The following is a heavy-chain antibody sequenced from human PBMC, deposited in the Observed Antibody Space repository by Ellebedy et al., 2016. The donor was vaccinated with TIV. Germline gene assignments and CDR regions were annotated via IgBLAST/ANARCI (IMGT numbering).Heavy chain of an antibody. Sequence: AASVTVSCKASGYTFTSYYMHWVRQAAGQGLEWMGLINPSECGTTYAQKFQGRVPMTRNTSTSTVYMDLSSLRSEDTAVYYCARDIQDCTGGNCYPDFWGQGTLVTVSS. J-gene: IGHJ4*02. CDR3: ARDIQDCTGGNCYPDF. V-gene: IGHV1-46*01. D-gene: IGHD2-15*01. CDR1: GYTFTSYY. CDR2: INPSECGT.